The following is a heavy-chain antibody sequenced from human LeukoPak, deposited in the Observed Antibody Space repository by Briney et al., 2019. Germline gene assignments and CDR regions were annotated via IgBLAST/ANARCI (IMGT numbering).Heavy chain of an antibody. V-gene: IGHV1-69*13. Sequence: GASVKVSCKASGYTFTSYGISWVRQAPGQGLEWMGGIIPIFGTANYAQKFQGRVTITADESTSTAYMELSSLRSEDTAVYYCASTMRDGWFDPWGQVTLVTVSS. CDR3: ASTMRDGWFDP. J-gene: IGHJ5*02. CDR1: GYTFTSYG. CDR2: IIPIFGTA. D-gene: IGHD3-22*01.